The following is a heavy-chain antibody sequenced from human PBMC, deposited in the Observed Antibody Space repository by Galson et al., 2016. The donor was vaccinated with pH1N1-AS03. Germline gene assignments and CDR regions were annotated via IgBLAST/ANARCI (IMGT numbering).Heavy chain of an antibody. CDR3: VRDRGGPAEY. Sequence: SLRLSCPASGFTFSNYWLHCIRQVAEKGLMWVSHRRSDGTKSDYADYAKCRFTIYRDNAKNTLYLQMSSLAVEDKAVYCSVRDRGGPAEYWGQGTLVTVSS. V-gene: IGHV3-74*01. J-gene: IGHJ4*02. D-gene: IGHD3-16*01. CDR1: GFTFSNYW. CDR2: RRSDGTKS.